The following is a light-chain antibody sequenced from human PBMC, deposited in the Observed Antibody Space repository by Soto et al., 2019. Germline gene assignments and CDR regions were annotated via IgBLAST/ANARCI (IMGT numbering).Light chain of an antibody. CDR3: AAWDDGLSGSWV. V-gene: IGLV1-47*01. CDR2: RNN. CDR1: SSNIGSNY. J-gene: IGLJ3*02. Sequence: QSVLTQPPSASGTPGQRVTISCSGSSSNIGSNYVYWYQQLPGTAPKLLIYRNNQRPSGVPDRVSCSKSGTSASLAISGLGSEDEADYYCAAWDDGLSGSWVFGGGTKVTVL.